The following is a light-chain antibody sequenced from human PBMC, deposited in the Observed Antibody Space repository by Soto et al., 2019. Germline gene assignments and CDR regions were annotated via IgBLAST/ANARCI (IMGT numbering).Light chain of an antibody. CDR1: QGTRSG. J-gene: IGKJ4*01. Sequence: DIQMTQSPSSLSASAGDRVTITCRASQGTRSGLGWYQQKPGKAPKRLIDAASSLQSGVPSRFSGSGSGTEFTLTISSLQPEDFATYYCLQHNTYPLTFGGGTKVDIK. CDR2: AAS. V-gene: IGKV1-17*01. CDR3: LQHNTYPLT.